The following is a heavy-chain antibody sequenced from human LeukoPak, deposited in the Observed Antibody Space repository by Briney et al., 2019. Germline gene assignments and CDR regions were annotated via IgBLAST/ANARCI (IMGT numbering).Heavy chain of an antibody. V-gene: IGHV3-23*01. CDR1: GFTFRSYA. CDR2: ISGSGGST. J-gene: IGHJ4*02. Sequence: PGGSLRLSCAASGFTFRSYAMSWVRQAPGKGLEWVSAISGSGGSTYYADSVKGRFTISRDNSKNTLYLQMNSLRAEDTAVYYCAKAPGDSIPRYGYFDYWGQGTLVTVSS. CDR3: AKAPGDSIPRYGYFDY. D-gene: IGHD7-27*01.